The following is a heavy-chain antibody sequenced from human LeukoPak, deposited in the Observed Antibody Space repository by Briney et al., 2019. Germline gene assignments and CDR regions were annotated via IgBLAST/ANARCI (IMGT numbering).Heavy chain of an antibody. CDR1: GYSFTRYW. D-gene: IGHD3-10*01. Sequence: GESLQFSCKGSGYSFTRYWIGWVRQMPGKGLERMGIIYPGDSDTKYSPSFEGQVTISVDKSISTAYLQWSSLKASDTAMYYCAREPDYGSGTYSPFDYWGQGTLVTVSS. CDR3: AREPDYGSGTYSPFDY. V-gene: IGHV5-51*01. CDR2: IYPGDSDT. J-gene: IGHJ4*02.